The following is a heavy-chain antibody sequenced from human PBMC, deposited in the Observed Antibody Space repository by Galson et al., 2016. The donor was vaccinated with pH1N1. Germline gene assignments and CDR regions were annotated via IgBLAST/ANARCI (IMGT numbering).Heavy chain of an antibody. J-gene: IGHJ6*02. V-gene: IGHV1-69*06. Sequence: SVKVSCKASGGTFSNYVISWVRQAPGQGLEWMGGIIPIFGTTDYAQKFQGRVTITADKTTSTGYMELTSLRSEDTAVYFCASDSKGYYGPGTSIQDHFYYGMDVWGQGTTVTVSS. D-gene: IGHD3-10*01. CDR2: IIPIFGTT. CDR1: GGTFSNYV. CDR3: ASDSKGYYGPGTSIQDHFYYGMDV.